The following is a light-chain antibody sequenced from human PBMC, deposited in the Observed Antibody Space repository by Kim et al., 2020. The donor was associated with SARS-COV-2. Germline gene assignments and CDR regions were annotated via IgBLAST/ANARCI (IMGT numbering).Light chain of an antibody. J-gene: IGLJ2*01. V-gene: IGLV1-44*01. CDR3: AAWDDNLNGVG. CDR2: GYN. CDR1: YSNVGRNT. Sequence: GQRVTIFCSGSYSNVGRNTVNWWQQLPGTAPKLLIFGYNQRPSGVPARFSASKSGTSASLAISGLQSEDEADYYCAAWDDNLNGVGFGGATQLTVL.